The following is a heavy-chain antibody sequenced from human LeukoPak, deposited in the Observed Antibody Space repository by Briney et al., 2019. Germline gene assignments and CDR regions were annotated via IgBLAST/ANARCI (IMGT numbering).Heavy chain of an antibody. CDR2: IYRSGSA. CDR1: GYSISSGYQ. D-gene: IGHD2-2*01. CDR3: ARDPRWLAPDCTSTSCYENYFDP. J-gene: IGHJ5*02. Sequence: SETLSLTCGVSGYSISSGYQWAWIRQSPGKGLEWIGSIYRSGSAHYNPSLKSRVTISVETSKNQFSLNMYSVTAADTAVYYCARDPRWLAPDCTSTSCYENYFDPWGQGTLVTVSS. V-gene: IGHV4-38-2*02.